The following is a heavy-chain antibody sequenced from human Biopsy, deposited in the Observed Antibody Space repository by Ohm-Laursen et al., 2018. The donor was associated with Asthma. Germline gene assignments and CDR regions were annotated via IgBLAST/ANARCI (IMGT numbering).Heavy chain of an antibody. CDR3: VRDGTDDAFDI. Sequence: SLRLSCSASGFSFSNFAIHWVRQAPGKGLEWVGVISKDASTQDYADSVKGRFTMARDNSKNTLDLQMNSLKEEDTAVYYCVRDGTDDAFDIWGQGTVVSVSS. CDR1: GFSFSNFA. D-gene: IGHD1-1*01. J-gene: IGHJ3*02. V-gene: IGHV3-30*01. CDR2: ISKDASTQ.